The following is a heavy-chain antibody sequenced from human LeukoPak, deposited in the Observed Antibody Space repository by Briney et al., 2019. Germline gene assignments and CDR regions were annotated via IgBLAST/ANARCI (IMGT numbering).Heavy chain of an antibody. D-gene: IGHD3-10*01. CDR2: IATSSDYI. V-gene: IGHV3-21*06. J-gene: IGHJ3*02. CDR3: ARGRSITILRGVAISDGFDI. CDR1: GFTFSSYS. Sequence: TGGSLRLSCAASGFTFSSYSMIWVRQAPGKGLEWVSSIATSSDYIYYAGSLKGRFTISRDNAKNSLYLHMNSLRPDDTAVYYCARGRSITILRGVAISDGFDIWGQGTKVTVS.